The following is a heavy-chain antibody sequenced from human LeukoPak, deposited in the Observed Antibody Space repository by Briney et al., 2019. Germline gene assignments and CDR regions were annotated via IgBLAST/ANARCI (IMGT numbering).Heavy chain of an antibody. CDR2: ISYDGSNK. J-gene: IGHJ4*02. CDR3: ARDFSLVVVPAAPGGY. CDR1: GFTFSSYA. Sequence: GGSLRLSCAASGFTFSSYAMHWVRQAPGKGLEWVAVISYDGSNKYYADSVKGRFAISRDNSKNTLYLQMNSLRAEDTAVYYCARDFSLVVVPAAPGGYWGQGTLVTVSS. D-gene: IGHD2-2*01. V-gene: IGHV3-30*09.